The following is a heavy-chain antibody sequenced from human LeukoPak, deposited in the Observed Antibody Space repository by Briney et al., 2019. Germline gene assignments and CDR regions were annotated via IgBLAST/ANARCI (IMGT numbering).Heavy chain of an antibody. CDR2: IIPIFSTA. CDR1: GGTFSSYA. V-gene: IGHV1-69*13. D-gene: IGHD4-17*01. J-gene: IGHJ1*01. Sequence: ASVKVSCKASGGTFSSYAISWVRQAPGQGLEWMGGIIPIFSTANYAQKFQGRVTITADESTSTGYMELSTLRSEDTAVYYCAGSTVTRLAEYFQHWGQGTLVTVSS. CDR3: AGSTVTRLAEYFQH.